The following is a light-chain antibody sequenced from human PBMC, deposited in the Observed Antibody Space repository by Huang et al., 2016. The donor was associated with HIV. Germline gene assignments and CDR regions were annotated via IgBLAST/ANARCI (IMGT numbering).Light chain of an antibody. CDR1: QTVYSN. J-gene: IGKJ2*01. Sequence: EIVMTQSPATLSVSPGERATLSCRASQTVYSNLAWYQQKPGQAPRLLIYGASTRATGFPARFSGSGSGTEFTLTISSLQSEDFAVYYCQQSNNWPPYTFGQGTKLEIK. CDR2: GAS. V-gene: IGKV3D-15*01. CDR3: QQSNNWPPYT.